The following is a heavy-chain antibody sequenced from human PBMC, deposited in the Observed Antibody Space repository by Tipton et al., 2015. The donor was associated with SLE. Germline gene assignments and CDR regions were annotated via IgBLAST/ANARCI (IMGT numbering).Heavy chain of an antibody. CDR2: ISYDGANV. Sequence: SLRLSCAASGFTFEDFAMHWVRHAPGKGLEWVSGISYDGANVDYADSVKGRFTISRDNAKNSLYLQMNSLRAEDTAVYYCARDDYHDSSGYCDYWGQGTLVTVSS. CDR1: GFTFEDFA. CDR3: ARDDYHDSSGYCDY. J-gene: IGHJ4*02. V-gene: IGHV3-9*01. D-gene: IGHD3-22*01.